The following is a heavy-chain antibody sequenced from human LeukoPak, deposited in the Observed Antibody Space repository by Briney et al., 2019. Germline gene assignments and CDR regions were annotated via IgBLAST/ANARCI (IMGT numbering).Heavy chain of an antibody. Sequence: SETLSLTCTVSGYSISSGYYWGWIRQPPGKGLEWIGSIYHSGGTYYNPSLKSRVTISVDTSKNQFSLKLSSVTAADTAVYYCATDPHIVVVTAIQNDYWGQGTLVTVSS. J-gene: IGHJ4*02. CDR2: IYHSGGT. CDR1: GYSISSGYY. V-gene: IGHV4-38-2*02. CDR3: ATDPHIVVVTAIQNDY. D-gene: IGHD2-21*02.